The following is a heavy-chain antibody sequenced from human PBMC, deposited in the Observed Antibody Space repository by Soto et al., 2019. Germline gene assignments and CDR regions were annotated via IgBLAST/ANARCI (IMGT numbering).Heavy chain of an antibody. CDR3: ASPPYYYDSSGYYFGY. CDR2: ISGSGGST. V-gene: IGHV3-23*01. Sequence: PWGSLRLSCAASGFTFISYAMICFRQSAVKGLEWVSAISGSGGSTYYADSVKGRFTISRDNSKNTLYLQMNSLRAEDTAVYYCASPPYYYDSSGYYFGYWGQGTLVTVSS. CDR1: GFTFISYA. D-gene: IGHD3-22*01. J-gene: IGHJ4*02.